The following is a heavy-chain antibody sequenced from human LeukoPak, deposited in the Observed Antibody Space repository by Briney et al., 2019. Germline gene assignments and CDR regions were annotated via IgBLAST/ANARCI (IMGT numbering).Heavy chain of an antibody. CDR1: GGSFSSYY. J-gene: IGHJ3*02. Sequence: SETLYLTCAVSGGSFSSYYCSWIRQPPGKGLEWIGEISHSGSTSYNASLKSRSTISVDTSKHQLSLKLNSVTSADTAVYYCARGYDYVWGSYRPPRAFDIWGQGTMVTVSS. D-gene: IGHD3-16*02. CDR3: ARGYDYVWGSYRPPRAFDI. CDR2: ISHSGST. V-gene: IGHV4-34*01.